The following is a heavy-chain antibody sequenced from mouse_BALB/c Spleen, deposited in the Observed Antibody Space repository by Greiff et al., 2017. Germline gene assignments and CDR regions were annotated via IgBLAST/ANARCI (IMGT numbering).Heavy chain of an antibody. Sequence: EVQLQQSGPGLVKPSQSLSLTCTVTGYSITSDYAWNWIRQFPGNKLEWMGYISYSGSTSYNPSLKSRISITRDTSKNQFFLQLNSVTTEDTATYYCARGYYGNYGDYAMDYWGQGTSVTVSS. CDR1: GYSITSDYA. CDR2: ISYSGST. D-gene: IGHD2-1*01. V-gene: IGHV3-2*02. J-gene: IGHJ4*01. CDR3: ARGYYGNYGDYAMDY.